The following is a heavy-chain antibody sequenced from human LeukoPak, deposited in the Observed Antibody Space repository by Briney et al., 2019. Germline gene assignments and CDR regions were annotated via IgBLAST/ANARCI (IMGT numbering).Heavy chain of an antibody. CDR2: INHSGST. CDR3: ALTGDAFDI. D-gene: IGHD7-27*01. CDR1: GGSFSGCY. V-gene: IGHV4-34*01. J-gene: IGHJ3*02. Sequence: SETLSLTCAVYGGSFSGCYWSWIRQPPGKGLEWIGEINHSGSTNYNPSLKSRVTISVDRSKNQFSLKLSSVTAADTAVYYCALTGDAFDIWGQGTMVTVSS.